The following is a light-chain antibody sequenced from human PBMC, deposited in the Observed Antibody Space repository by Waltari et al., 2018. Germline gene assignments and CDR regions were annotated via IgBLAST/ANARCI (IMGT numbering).Light chain of an antibody. Sequence: DVLVTQSPSSLSASVGDRVTITCRASDYIANFLNWYQHMPGKAPRLLIHDASTLQPGVSPRFSGSTSGTDFILTIDNLHPEDFATYYCQQTYKSPPTFGPGTKVDV. CDR2: DAS. CDR1: DYIANF. CDR3: QQTYKSPPT. V-gene: IGKV1-39*01. J-gene: IGKJ3*01.